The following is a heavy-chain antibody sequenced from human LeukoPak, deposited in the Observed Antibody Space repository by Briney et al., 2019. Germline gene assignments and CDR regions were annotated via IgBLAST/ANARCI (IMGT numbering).Heavy chain of an antibody. V-gene: IGHV3-23*01. CDR1: GFTFSGYA. CDR3: ATDREGDPSAYYLV. J-gene: IGHJ4*02. Sequence: GGSLRLSCAASGFTFSGYAMSWVRQASGKGLEWVSTISDNGGRTYYADSVKGRFTISRDNSKNTLFLQMNSLRAEDSAVYYCATDREGDPSAYYLVGGQGTLITVSS. CDR2: ISDNGGRT. D-gene: IGHD3-22*01.